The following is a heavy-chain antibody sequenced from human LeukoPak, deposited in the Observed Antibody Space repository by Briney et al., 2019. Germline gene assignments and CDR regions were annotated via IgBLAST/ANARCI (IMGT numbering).Heavy chain of an antibody. Sequence: QPGGSLRLSCAASGFTFSNYWMHWVRQAPGKGLVWVSRINTDGSSTNYADSVKGRFTISRDNAKSSLSLEMISLRAEDTAVYYCVRDGPRYSPTSGWFDPWGQGTLVTVSS. J-gene: IGHJ5*02. CDR3: VRDGPRYSPTSGWFDP. CDR1: GFTFSNYW. D-gene: IGHD5-12*01. CDR2: INTDGSST. V-gene: IGHV3-74*01.